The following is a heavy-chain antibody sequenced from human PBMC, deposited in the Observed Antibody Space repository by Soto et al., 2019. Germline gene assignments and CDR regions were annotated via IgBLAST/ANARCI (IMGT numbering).Heavy chain of an antibody. CDR2: LSSSRDSI. D-gene: IGHD6-13*01. CDR1: GFTFTSYT. J-gene: IGHJ4*02. CDR3: ARARVYATGPPDF. Sequence: GGTLRLSCAASGFTFTSYTMNWVRQAPGKGLEWVSSLSSSRDSIYYADSMKGRVTISRDNAKNSLFLDMNSLKGEDTAVYYCARARVYATGPPDFWGQGTLGTVSS. V-gene: IGHV3-21*06.